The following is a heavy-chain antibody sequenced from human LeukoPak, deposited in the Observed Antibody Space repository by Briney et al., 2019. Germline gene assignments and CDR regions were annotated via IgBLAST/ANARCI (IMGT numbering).Heavy chain of an antibody. CDR1: GDSVSSNSAA. CDR2: TYYRSKWYN. J-gene: IGHJ4*02. V-gene: IGHV6-1*01. D-gene: IGHD5-12*01. Sequence: SQTLSLTCAISGDSVSSNSAAWNWIRQSPSRGLEWLGRTYYRSKWYNDYAVSVKGRITINPDTSKNQFSLQLNSVTPEDTAVYYCARDQGSGYDYSGYFDYWGQGTLVTVSS. CDR3: ARDQGSGYDYSGYFDY.